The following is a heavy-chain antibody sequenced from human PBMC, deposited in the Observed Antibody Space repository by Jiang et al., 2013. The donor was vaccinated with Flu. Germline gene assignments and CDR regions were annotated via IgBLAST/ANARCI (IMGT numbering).Heavy chain of an antibody. D-gene: IGHD6-19*01. CDR3: ARALGIAVAVNNWFDP. CDR2: IYYSGST. J-gene: IGHJ5*02. CDR1: GGSISSSSYY. V-gene: IGHV4-39*01. Sequence: GSGLVKPSETLSLTCTVSGGSISSSSYYWGWIRQPPGKGLEWIGSIYYSGSTYYNPSLKSRVTISVDTSKNQFSLKLSSVTAADTAVYYCARALGIAVAVNNWFDPWGQGNPGSPSPQ.